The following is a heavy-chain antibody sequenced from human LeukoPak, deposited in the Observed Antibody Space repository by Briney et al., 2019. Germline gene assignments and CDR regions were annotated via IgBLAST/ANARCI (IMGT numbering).Heavy chain of an antibody. V-gene: IGHV1-18*01. CDR1: GYTFTSYA. D-gene: IGHD2-15*01. CDR3: ARSDLDCSGGSCYLAEYFQH. J-gene: IGHJ1*01. Sequence: GASVKVSCKASGYTFTSYAFSWVRQAPGQGLGWMGWISTYNVNTSYAQKLQGRVTMTTDTSTSTAYMELRSLRSDDTAVYYCARSDLDCSGGSCYLAEYFQHWSQGTLVTVSS. CDR2: ISTYNVNT.